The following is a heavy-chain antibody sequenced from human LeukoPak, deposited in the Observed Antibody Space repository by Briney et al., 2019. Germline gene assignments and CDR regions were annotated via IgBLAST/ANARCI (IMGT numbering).Heavy chain of an antibody. CDR2: INWNGAST. D-gene: IGHD6-19*01. CDR3: AGGDRNGWYFDY. CDR1: GFRFDDHG. V-gene: IGHV3-20*04. J-gene: IGHJ4*02. Sequence: PGGSLRLSCEASGFRFDDHGMSWVRQAPGKGLEWVSGINWNGASTGYGDSVKGRFTISRDNAKNSLYLQMNSLRAEETALYYCAGGDRNGWYFDYWGQGVLVTVSS.